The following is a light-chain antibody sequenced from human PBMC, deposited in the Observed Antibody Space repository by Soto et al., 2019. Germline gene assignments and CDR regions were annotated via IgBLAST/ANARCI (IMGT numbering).Light chain of an antibody. CDR1: SSDVGGYNY. CDR2: EVR. V-gene: IGLV2-14*01. CDR3: SSYTSSTTLQ. Sequence: QSVLTQPASVSGSPGQSITISCTGTSSDVGGYNYVSWYQQHPGKAPKLMIYEVRNRPSGVSNRFSGSKSGNTASLTISGLQAEDEADYYCSSYTSSTTLQFGGGTKVTVL. J-gene: IGLJ2*01.